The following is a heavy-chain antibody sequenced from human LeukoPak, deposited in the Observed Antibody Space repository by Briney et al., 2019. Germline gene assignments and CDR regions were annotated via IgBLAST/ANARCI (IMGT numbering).Heavy chain of an antibody. CDR2: ISAYNGNT. CDR3: ARDSTSMVGFYYYGMDV. V-gene: IGHV1-18*01. CDR1: CYTFTSYG. D-gene: IGHD2-8*01. Sequence: ASVKVSRKASCYTFTSYGISLVRQAPRQRLEWMGCISAYNGNTNYAQKLQGRVTMTTDTSTSTAYMELRSLRSDDTAVYYCARDSTSMVGFYYYGMDVWGQGTTVTVSS. J-gene: IGHJ6*02.